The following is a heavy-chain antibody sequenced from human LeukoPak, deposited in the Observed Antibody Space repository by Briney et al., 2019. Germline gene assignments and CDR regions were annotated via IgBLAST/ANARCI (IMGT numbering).Heavy chain of an antibody. J-gene: IGHJ5*02. V-gene: IGHV4-59*08. CDR2: IYYSGST. CDR3: ARRGYWGYCSSTSCYGDWFDP. D-gene: IGHD2-2*01. CDR1: GGSISSYY. Sequence: SETLSLTCTVSGGSISSYYWSWIRQPPGKGLEWIGYIYYSGSTNYNPSLKSRVTISVDTSKNQFSLKLSSVTAADTAVYYCARRGYWGYCSSTSCYGDWFDPWGQGTLVTVSS.